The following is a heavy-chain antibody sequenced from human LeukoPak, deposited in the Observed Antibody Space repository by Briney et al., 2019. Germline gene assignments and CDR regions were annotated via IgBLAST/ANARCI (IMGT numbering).Heavy chain of an antibody. V-gene: IGHV3-23*01. CDR2: ISGDGTRT. CDR3: AKWPEGAMDYFDY. CDR1: GFSFSSYA. D-gene: IGHD3-16*01. Sequence: GGSLRLSCAASGFSFSSYAMTWARQAPVKGLEWVSAISGDGTRTYYADSVKGRFTISRDNSKNTLYLEMSSLRVEDTAIYYCAKWPEGAMDYFDYWGQETLVTVSS. J-gene: IGHJ4*02.